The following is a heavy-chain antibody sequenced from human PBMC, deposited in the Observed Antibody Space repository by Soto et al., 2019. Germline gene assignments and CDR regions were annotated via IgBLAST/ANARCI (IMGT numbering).Heavy chain of an antibody. CDR2: IDEDGSEY. CDR3: ARTGDGHHDFLDY. J-gene: IGHJ4*02. CDR1: GFTFSSYW. Sequence: EVHLEESGGGLVHPGGSLRLSCAASGFTFSSYWMNWVRQAPGKGLEWVANIDEDGSEYNDAESVRGRFTISRDNAKNTLYLQMNSLRAADTAVHYCARTGDGHHDFLDYWGQGILVSVSS. D-gene: IGHD1-1*01. V-gene: IGHV3-7*01.